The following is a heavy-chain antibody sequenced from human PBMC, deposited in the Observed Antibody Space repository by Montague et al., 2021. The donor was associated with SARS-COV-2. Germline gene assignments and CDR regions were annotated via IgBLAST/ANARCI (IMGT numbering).Heavy chain of an antibody. J-gene: IGHJ4*02. Sequence: SETLSFTCTVSGASVASGNLYWSWIRQPPGKRLAWIGYMYYTGHTNYNPSLESRVTMPVDPSKNQFSLTLTSVTAAATAVYYCARSRANVPSRPGFDYWGQGALVTVSS. CDR3: ARSRANVPSRPGFDY. CDR1: GASVASGNLY. V-gene: IGHV4-61*01. CDR2: MYYTGHT. D-gene: IGHD6-6*01.